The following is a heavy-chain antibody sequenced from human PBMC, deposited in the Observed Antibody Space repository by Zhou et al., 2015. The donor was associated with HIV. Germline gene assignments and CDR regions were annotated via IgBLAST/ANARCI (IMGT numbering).Heavy chain of an antibody. V-gene: IGHV1-46*01. CDR3: AREGASGWPNHDVYYYYGMDV. J-gene: IGHJ6*02. D-gene: IGHD6-19*01. Sequence: QVQLVQSGAEVKKPGASVKVSCKASGYTFTSYYMHWVRQAPGQGLEWMGIINPSGGSTSYAQKFQGRVTMTRDTSTSTVYMELSSLRSEDTAVYYCAREGASGWPNHDVYYYYGMDVVGPRDHGHRLL. CDR1: GYTFTSYY. CDR2: INPSGGST.